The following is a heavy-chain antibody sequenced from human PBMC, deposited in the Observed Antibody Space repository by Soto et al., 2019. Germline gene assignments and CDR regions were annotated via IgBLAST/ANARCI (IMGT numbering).Heavy chain of an antibody. D-gene: IGHD2-2*01. CDR1: GFTFRNYA. Sequence: EVQLLESGGGLVQPGGSLRLSCAASGFTFRNYAMSWARQAPGKGLEWVSAISGSGGTTHYADSVKGRFTIPRDNSKNTLYLQMNSLRVEDTAVYYCAKDRSSTSCYAFDYWGQGSLVTVSS. J-gene: IGHJ4*02. V-gene: IGHV3-23*01. CDR3: AKDRSSTSCYAFDY. CDR2: ISGSGGTT.